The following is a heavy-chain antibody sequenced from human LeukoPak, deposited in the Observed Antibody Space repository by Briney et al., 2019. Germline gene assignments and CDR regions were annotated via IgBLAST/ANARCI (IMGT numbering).Heavy chain of an antibody. Sequence: GGSLRLSCAASGFTFSSYAMSWVRQAPGKGLEWVSAISGSGGSTYYADSVKGRFTISRDNSKNTLYLQMNSLRAEDTAVYYCARVSSSSWWALDYWGRGTLVTVSS. CDR3: ARVSSSSWWALDY. CDR2: ISGSGGST. V-gene: IGHV3-23*01. D-gene: IGHD6-13*01. J-gene: IGHJ4*02. CDR1: GFTFSSYA.